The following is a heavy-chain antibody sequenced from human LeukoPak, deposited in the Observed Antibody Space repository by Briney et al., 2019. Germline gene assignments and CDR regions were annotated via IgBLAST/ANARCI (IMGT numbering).Heavy chain of an antibody. J-gene: IGHJ4*02. D-gene: IGHD3-16*01. V-gene: IGHV4-59*01. CDR2: IYYSGST. Sequence: SETLSLTCTVSGGSISSYYWSWIRQPPGKGLEWIGDIYYSGSTNYNPSLKSRVTISVDTFKNQFSLKLSSVTAADTAVYYCARELGGVDYWGQGTLVTVSS. CDR3: ARELGGVDY. CDR1: GGSISSYY.